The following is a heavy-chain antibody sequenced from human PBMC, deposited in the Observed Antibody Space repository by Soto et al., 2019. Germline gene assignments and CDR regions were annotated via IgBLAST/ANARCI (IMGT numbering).Heavy chain of an antibody. D-gene: IGHD3-22*01. Sequence: GGSLRLSCAASGFTVSSNYMSWVRQAPGKGLEWVSVIYSGGSTYYADSVKGRFTISRDNSKNTLYLQMNSLRAEDTAVYYCARDSRIQLYSSGTYYYYGMDVWGQGTTVTVSS. J-gene: IGHJ6*02. CDR2: IYSGGST. V-gene: IGHV3-66*01. CDR1: GFTVSSNY. CDR3: ARDSRIQLYSSGTYYYYGMDV.